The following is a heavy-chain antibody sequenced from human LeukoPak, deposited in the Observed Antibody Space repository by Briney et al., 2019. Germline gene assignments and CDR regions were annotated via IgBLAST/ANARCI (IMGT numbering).Heavy chain of an antibody. V-gene: IGHV3-7*01. CDR3: ARGVLTGIDYMDV. CDR1: GFTFSSYW. J-gene: IGHJ6*03. D-gene: IGHD1-20*01. CDR2: IKEDGSEE. Sequence: GGSLRLSCAASGFTFSSYWMIWVRQAPGKGLEWVANIKEDGSEEYYVDSVKGRFTVSRDNAKNSLYLQMKTVRAEDTALYYRARGVLTGIDYMDVWGKGTTVTVSS.